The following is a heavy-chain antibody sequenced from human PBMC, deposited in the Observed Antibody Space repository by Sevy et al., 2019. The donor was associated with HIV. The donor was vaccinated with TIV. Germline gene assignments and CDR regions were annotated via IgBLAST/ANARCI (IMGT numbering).Heavy chain of an antibody. V-gene: IGHV4-61*02. CDR3: ARVGIRRDYYHGMDV. CDR2: VYSSGRT. CDR1: GDSISSGNHW. D-gene: IGHD3-10*01. Sequence: SETLSLTCTVSGDSISSGNHWWSWIRQPAGKGLEWIGRVYSSGRTMYNSSLKSRVTMSVDTSKNQFSLMVSSLIAADTAIYYCARVGIRRDYYHGMDVWGQGTTVTVSS. J-gene: IGHJ6*02.